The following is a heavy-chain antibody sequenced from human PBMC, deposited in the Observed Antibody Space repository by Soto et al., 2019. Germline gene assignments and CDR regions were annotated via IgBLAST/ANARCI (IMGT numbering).Heavy chain of an antibody. D-gene: IGHD2-8*01. J-gene: IGHJ4*02. V-gene: IGHV1-24*01. CDR2: FDPEDGET. CDR1: GYTLTELS. CDR3: ATFFVGMLSQLFAY. Sequence: ASVKVSCKVSGYTLTELSMHWVRQAPGKGLEWMGGFDPEDGETIYAQKFQGRVTMTEDTSTDTAYMELSSLRSEDTAGYYCATFFVGMLSQLFAYGGKGPWVTVSS.